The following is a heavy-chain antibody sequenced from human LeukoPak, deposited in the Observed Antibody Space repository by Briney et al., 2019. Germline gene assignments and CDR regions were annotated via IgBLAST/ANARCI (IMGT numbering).Heavy chain of an antibody. CDR1: GFTFSDYY. V-gene: IGHV3-11*01. D-gene: IGHD3-10*01. CDR2: ISSSGSTI. J-gene: IGHJ4*02. CDR3: ARDDYYGSGSYGFDY. Sequence: GGSLRLSCAASGFTFSDYYMSWIRQAPGKGLERVSYISSSGSTIYYADSVEGRFTISRDNAKNSLYLQMNSLRAEDTAVYYCARDDYYGSGSYGFDYWGQGTLVTVSS.